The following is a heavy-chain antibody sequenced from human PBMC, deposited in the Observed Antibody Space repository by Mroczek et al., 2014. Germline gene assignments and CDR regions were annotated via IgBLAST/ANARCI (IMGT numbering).Heavy chain of an antibody. Sequence: QVQLQESGAGLLKPSETLSLTCAVYGGSFSGYYWSWIRQPPGKGLEWIGEINHSGSTNYNPSLKSRVTISVDTSKNQFSLKLSSVTAADTAVYYCASAIVVVPAAIRPGVWFDPWGQGTLVTVSS. V-gene: IGHV4-34*01. J-gene: IGHJ5*02. CDR1: GGSFSGYY. CDR2: INHSGST. D-gene: IGHD2-2*01. CDR3: ASAIVVVPAAIRPGVWFDP.